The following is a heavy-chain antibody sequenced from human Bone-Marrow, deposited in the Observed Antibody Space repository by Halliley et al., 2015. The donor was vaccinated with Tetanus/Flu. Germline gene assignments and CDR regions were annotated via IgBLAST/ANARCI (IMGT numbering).Heavy chain of an antibody. D-gene: IGHD3-10*01. CDR1: GGSISSGGNY. V-gene: IGHV4-31*03. CDR2: IYYSGST. Sequence: TLSLTCTVSGGSISSGGNYWSWIRQHPGKGLEWIGHIYYSGSTYYNPSLKSRVTISVDASKNQFSLKLSSVTAADTAVYYCARSLYYFGSGSYSDYWGQGTLVTVSS. J-gene: IGHJ4*02. CDR3: ARSLYYFGSGSYSDY.